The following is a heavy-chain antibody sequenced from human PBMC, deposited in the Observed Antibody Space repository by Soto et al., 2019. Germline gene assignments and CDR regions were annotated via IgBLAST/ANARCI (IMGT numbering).Heavy chain of an antibody. J-gene: IGHJ4*02. Sequence: AGGSLRLSCAASGFPFGAYAMTWVRQAPGKGLEWVASLTNSGDDTYYPDSVKGRFTISRDNSKNTLSLQMSRLRAEDTALYYCARGGPRDGYRDLDYWGQGTQVTVSS. CDR1: GFPFGAYA. CDR3: ARGGPRDGYRDLDY. V-gene: IGHV3-23*01. CDR2: LTNSGDDT. D-gene: IGHD5-18*01.